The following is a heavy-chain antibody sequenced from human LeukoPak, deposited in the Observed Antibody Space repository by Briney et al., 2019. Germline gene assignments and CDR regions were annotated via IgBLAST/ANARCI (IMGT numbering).Heavy chain of an antibody. CDR1: GFTFSNYA. Sequence: GGSLRLSCAASGFTFSNYAMTWVRQAPGKGLEWVLTISGGGGDTYYADSVKGRFTISRDNSKSTLYLQMNSLRAEDTAIHYCAKVPYSDYGSGRPPFMDVWGQGTTVAVSS. V-gene: IGHV3-23*01. J-gene: IGHJ6*02. CDR3: AKVPYSDYGSGRPPFMDV. CDR2: ISGGGGDT. D-gene: IGHD3-10*01.